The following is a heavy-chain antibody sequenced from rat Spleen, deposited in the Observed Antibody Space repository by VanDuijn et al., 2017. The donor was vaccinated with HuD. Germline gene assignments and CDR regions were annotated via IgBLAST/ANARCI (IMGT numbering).Heavy chain of an antibody. CDR1: GFTFSNYG. CDR2: ISTSGGST. D-gene: IGHD1-11*01. J-gene: IGHJ2*01. Sequence: EVQLVESGGGLVQPGRSLKLSCAASGFTFSNYGMAWVRQAPTKGLEWVASISTSGGSTYYRDSVKGRFTVSRDNEQNTLYLQMNSLRSEDTATYYCSRGGATRFDYWGQGVMVTVSS. CDR3: SRGGATRFDY. V-gene: IGHV5S13*01.